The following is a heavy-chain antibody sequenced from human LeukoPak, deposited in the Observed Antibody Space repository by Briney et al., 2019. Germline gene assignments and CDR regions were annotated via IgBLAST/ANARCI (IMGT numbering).Heavy chain of an antibody. CDR3: ARSKVRGVDYYYYSMDV. CDR1: GGSISSYY. V-gene: IGHV4-59*12. Sequence: SETLSLTCTVSGGSISSYYWSWIRQPPGKGLEWIGYIYYNGSTRYNPSLKSRVTISADTSKNQLSLKLSSVTAADTAVYYCARSKVRGVDYYYYSMDVWGQGTTVTVSS. J-gene: IGHJ6*02. CDR2: IYYNGST. D-gene: IGHD3-10*01.